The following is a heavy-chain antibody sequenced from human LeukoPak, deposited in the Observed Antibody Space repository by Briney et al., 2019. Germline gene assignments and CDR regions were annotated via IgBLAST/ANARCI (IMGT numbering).Heavy chain of an antibody. Sequence: SETLSLTCTVSGGSISNYYWSWIRQPPGKGLEWIGYIYYSGSTNYNPSLKSRVTISVDTSKNQFSLKLSSVTAADTAVYYCARVYSGYDPGRGYFDYWGQGTLVTVSS. CDR3: ARVYSGYDPGRGYFDY. D-gene: IGHD5-12*01. J-gene: IGHJ4*02. CDR2: IYYSGST. CDR1: GGSISNYY. V-gene: IGHV4-59*01.